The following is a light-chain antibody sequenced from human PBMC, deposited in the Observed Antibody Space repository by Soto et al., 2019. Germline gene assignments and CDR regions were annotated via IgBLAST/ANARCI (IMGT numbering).Light chain of an antibody. CDR3: QQYGSSPQT. J-gene: IGKJ1*01. Sequence: DFTQSPGTLSLSPGASATLSCRASQSVSSSYLAWYQQKHGQAPRLIIYGASSRATGIPDRFSGSESGTDLTITISRLEPEDCEVYECQQYGSSPQTFSQGTKVDIK. CDR2: GAS. CDR1: QSVSSSY. V-gene: IGKV3-20*01.